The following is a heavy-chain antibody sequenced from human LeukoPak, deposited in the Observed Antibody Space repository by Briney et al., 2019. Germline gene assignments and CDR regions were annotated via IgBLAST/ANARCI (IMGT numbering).Heavy chain of an antibody. CDR2: IYYSGST. V-gene: IGHV4-39*07. J-gene: IGHJ4*02. D-gene: IGHD6-13*01. CDR1: GGSISSNSYY. Sequence: SETLSLTCTVSGGSISSNSYYWGWIRQPPGKGLEWIGTIYYSGSTNYNPSLKSRVTMSVDTSKNQFSLKLSSVTAADTAVYYCASSPDPGIAAAGTYYFDYWGQGTLVTDSS. CDR3: ASSPDPGIAAAGTYYFDY.